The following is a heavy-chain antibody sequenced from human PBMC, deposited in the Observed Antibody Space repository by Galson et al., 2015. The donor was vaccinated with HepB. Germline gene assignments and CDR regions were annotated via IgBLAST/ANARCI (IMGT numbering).Heavy chain of an antibody. V-gene: IGHV4-39*01. CDR1: GGSISSSSYY. D-gene: IGHD3-3*01. Sequence: SETLSLTCTVSGGSISSSSYYWGWIRQPPGKGLEWIGSIYYSGSTYYNPSLKSRVSITVDTSKNQFSLKLSSVTAADTAVYYCARTYDFWSGYYSWGQGTLVTVSS. J-gene: IGHJ5*02. CDR2: IYYSGST. CDR3: ARTYDFWSGYYS.